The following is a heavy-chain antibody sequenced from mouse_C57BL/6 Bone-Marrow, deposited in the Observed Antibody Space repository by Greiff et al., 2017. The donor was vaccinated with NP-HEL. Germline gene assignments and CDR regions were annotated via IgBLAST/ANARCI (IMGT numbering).Heavy chain of an antibody. CDR1: GFNIKDDY. V-gene: IGHV14-4*01. D-gene: IGHD4-1*01. J-gene: IGHJ3*01. Sequence: EVKLMESGAELVRPGASVKLSCTASGFNIKDDYMHWVKQRPEQGLEWIGWIDPENGDTEYASKFQGKATITADTSSNTAYLQLSSLTSEDTAVYYCTTDWPFAYWGQGTLVTVSA. CDR2: IDPENGDT. CDR3: TTDWPFAY.